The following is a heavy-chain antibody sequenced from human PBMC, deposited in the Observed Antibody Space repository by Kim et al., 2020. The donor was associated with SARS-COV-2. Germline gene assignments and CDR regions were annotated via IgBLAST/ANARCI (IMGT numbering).Heavy chain of an antibody. V-gene: IGHV4-39*01. Sequence: SETLSLTCTVSGDSISSSSYYWGWIRQPPGKGLEWIGNIYYSGSIYYNPSLKSRVTISVDTSKNQFSLKLSSVTAADTAVYYCARSLALSIAAAGHFDYWGQGTLVTVSS. CDR1: GDSISSSSYY. J-gene: IGHJ4*02. CDR2: IYYSGSI. D-gene: IGHD6-13*01. CDR3: ARSLALSIAAAGHFDY.